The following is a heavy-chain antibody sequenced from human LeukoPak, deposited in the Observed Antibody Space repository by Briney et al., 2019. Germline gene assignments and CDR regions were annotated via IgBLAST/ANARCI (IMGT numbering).Heavy chain of an antibody. V-gene: IGHV4-59*01. D-gene: IGHD1-26*01. J-gene: IGHJ5*02. CDR1: GGSISSYY. Sequence: SETLSLTCTVSGGSISSYYWSWIRQPPGKGLEWIGYIYYSGRTTYNPSLKSRVTISVDTSKNQFSLKLSSVTAADTAVYYCARAQLGYYDNWFDPWGQGTLVTVSS. CDR2: IYYSGRT. CDR3: ARAQLGYYDNWFDP.